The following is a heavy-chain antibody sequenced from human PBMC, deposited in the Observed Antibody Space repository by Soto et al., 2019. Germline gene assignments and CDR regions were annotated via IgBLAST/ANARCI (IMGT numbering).Heavy chain of an antibody. CDR2: ISYSGSL. CDR1: GDSVGNDY. CDR3: ARGRDGDYFDY. D-gene: IGHD4-17*01. V-gene: IGHV4-59*02. Sequence: SETLSLTCTVSGDSVGNDYNSCIRHPPWKGREWIGYISYSGSLNYNPSLKSRVTISVDTSKNQFSLKLSSVTAADTAVYYCARGRDGDYFDYWGQGTLVTVSS. J-gene: IGHJ4*02.